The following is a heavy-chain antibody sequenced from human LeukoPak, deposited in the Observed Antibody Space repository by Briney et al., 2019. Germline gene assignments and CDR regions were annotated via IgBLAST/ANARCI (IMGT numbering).Heavy chain of an antibody. D-gene: IGHD3-10*01. CDR2: FHPEDGET. CDR3: ATGLAVRRVHSPRIYYYYGMDV. CDR1: GYTLTELS. J-gene: IGHJ6*02. Sequence: ASVKDSCKVSGYTLTELSMHWVRQAPGKGLEWMGGFHPEDGETIYVQKFQGRVTMTEDTSTDTVYMELSSLRSEDTAVYYCATGLAVRRVHSPRIYYYYGMDVWGQGTTVTVSS. V-gene: IGHV1-24*01.